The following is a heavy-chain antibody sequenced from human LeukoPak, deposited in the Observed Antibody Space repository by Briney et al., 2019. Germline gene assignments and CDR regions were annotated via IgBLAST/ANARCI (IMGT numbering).Heavy chain of an antibody. Sequence: GGSLRLSCAASGFCFHEHDMHWVRQAPGKGLQWASLISGDGGNKHYADSVKGRFTISRDNSKNLLSLQMNSLRGDDTAFYYCAKRSGSPHNFDFWGQGALVTVSS. CDR2: ISGDGGNK. J-gene: IGHJ4*02. V-gene: IGHV3-43*02. CDR3: AKRSGSPHNFDF. CDR1: GFCFHEHD. D-gene: IGHD1-1*01.